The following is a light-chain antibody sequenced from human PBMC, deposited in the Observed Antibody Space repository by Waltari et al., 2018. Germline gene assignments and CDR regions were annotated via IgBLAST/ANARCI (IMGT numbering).Light chain of an antibody. CDR3: LQYSSSPYS. CDR2: KAS. J-gene: IGKJ2*03. CDR1: QSISSW. Sequence: DIQMPQSPSSLSASVGDTVTITCRASQSISSWLDWYQQKPGKAPKLLIYKASSLQSGVPSRFSGSGSATEFTLTISSLQPEDFATYYCLQYSSSPYSFGQGTKVEIK. V-gene: IGKV1-12*01.